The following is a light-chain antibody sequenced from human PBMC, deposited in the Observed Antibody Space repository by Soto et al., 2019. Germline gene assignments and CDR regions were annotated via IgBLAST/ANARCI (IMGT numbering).Light chain of an antibody. CDR1: QSGSCSY. CDR2: GAS. CDR3: QQYNNWPLLT. Sequence: EMVLTHSPDTLSLSPGERATLSCTAIQSGSCSYLAWYQQKPGQAPRLLIYGASTRATGIPDRFSGSGSGTEFTLTISSLQSEDFAVYYCQQYNNWPLLTFGGGTKVDIK. J-gene: IGKJ4*01. V-gene: IGKV3-15*01.